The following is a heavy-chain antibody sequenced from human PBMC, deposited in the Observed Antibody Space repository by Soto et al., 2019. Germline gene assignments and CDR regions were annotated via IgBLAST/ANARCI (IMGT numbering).Heavy chain of an antibody. CDR2: IWYDGINK. Sequence: GGSLRLSCAACGFTFSSYCIHWVHQAPCKGLEWVAVIWYDGINKYYADSVKGRFTISRDNSKNKLYLQMNSLRAEDTAVYYCARDKAVRYYYYGMDVLGQGTTVTVSS. D-gene: IGHD4-4*01. CDR1: GFTFSSYC. J-gene: IGHJ6*02. V-gene: IGHV3-33*01. CDR3: ARDKAVRYYYYGMDV.